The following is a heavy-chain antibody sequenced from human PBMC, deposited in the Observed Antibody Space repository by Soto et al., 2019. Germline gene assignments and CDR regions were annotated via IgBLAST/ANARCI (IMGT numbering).Heavy chain of an antibody. V-gene: IGHV3-48*03. CDR1: GFTFSSYE. CDR3: AREYSSLFEGTRYYYYYGMDV. J-gene: IGHJ6*02. CDR2: ISSSGSTI. D-gene: IGHD6-6*01. Sequence: PGGSLRLSCAASGFTFSSYEMNWVRQAPGKGLEWVSYISSSGSTIYYADSVKGRFTISRDNAKNSLYLQMNSLRAEDTAVYYCAREYSSLFEGTRYYYYYGMDVWGQGTTVTVSS.